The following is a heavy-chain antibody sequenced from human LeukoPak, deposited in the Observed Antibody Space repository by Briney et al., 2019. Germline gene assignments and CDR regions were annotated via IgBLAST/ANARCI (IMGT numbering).Heavy chain of an antibody. D-gene: IGHD6-13*01. CDR2: IY. CDR1: GYSFTSYW. Sequence: GESLKISCKGFGYSFTSYWIGWVRQMPGKGLEWMGIIYSPSFQGQVTISADKSISTAYLQWSSLKASHTAMYYCARQGQQLEVDYWGQGTLVTVSS. V-gene: IGHV5-51*01. J-gene: IGHJ4*02. CDR3: ARQGQQLEVDY.